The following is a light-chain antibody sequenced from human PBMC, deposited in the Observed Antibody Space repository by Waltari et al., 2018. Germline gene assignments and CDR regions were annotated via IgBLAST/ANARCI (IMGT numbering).Light chain of an antibody. CDR2: EVS. V-gene: IGLV2-23*02. CDR3: CSYAGSSTFVV. J-gene: IGLJ2*01. Sequence: QSALTQPASVSGSPGPSITISCPGTRSDVGSSNLFSWYQQHPGKSPKLMIYEVSKRPSGVSNRFSGSKSGNTASLTISGLQAEDEADYYCCSYAGSSTFVVFGGGTKLTVL. CDR1: RSDVGSSNL.